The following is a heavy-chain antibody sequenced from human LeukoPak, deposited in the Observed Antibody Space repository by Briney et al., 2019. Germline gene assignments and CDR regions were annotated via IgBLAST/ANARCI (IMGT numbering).Heavy chain of an antibody. CDR1: GFTFSTYA. Sequence: GGSLRLSCAASGFTFSTYAMHWVRQAPGKGLEWVSYISSSSSTIYYADSVKGRFTISRDNAKNSLYLQMNSLRAEDTAVYYCARGVVPAARCWFDPWGQGTLVTVSS. CDR2: ISSSSSTI. V-gene: IGHV3-48*04. CDR3: ARGVVPAARCWFDP. J-gene: IGHJ5*02. D-gene: IGHD2-2*01.